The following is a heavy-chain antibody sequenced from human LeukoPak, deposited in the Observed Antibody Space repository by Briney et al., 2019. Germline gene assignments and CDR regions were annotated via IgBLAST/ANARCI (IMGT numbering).Heavy chain of an antibody. D-gene: IGHD6-6*01. CDR1: GYTFTSYY. J-gene: IGHJ6*03. CDR2: INPNSGGT. Sequence: ASVKVSCKASGYTFTSYYMHWVRQAPGQGLEWMGWINPNSGGTNYAQKLQGRVTMTTDTSTSTAYMELRSLRSDDTAVYYCAGGSYSSSSGYYYYMDVWGKGTTVTVSS. CDR3: AGGSYSSSSGYYYYMDV. V-gene: IGHV1-2*02.